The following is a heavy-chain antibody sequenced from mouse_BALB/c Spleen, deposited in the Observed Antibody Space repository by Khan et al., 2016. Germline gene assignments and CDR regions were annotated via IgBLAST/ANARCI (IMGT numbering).Heavy chain of an antibody. CDR3: ARHSNYCFNY. CDR1: GFTFSSYA. J-gene: IGHJ2*01. V-gene: IGHV5-9-3*01. CDR2: ISSGGSYT. Sequence: EVELVESGGGLVKPGGSLKLSCAASGFTFSSYAMSWVRQTPEKRLEWVATISSGGSYTYYPDSVKGRFTISRDNAKNPLYLQMHTLRSEDTAMYYCARHSNYCFNYWGQGTTLTVSS. D-gene: IGHD2-5*01.